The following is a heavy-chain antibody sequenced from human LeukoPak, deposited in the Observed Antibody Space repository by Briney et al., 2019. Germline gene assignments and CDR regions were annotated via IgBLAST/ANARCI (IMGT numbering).Heavy chain of an antibody. CDR2: IHRSGSP. D-gene: IGHD1-14*01. CDR3: AREILGGFNPGAY. CDR1: LDSTTSNF. J-gene: IGHJ4*02. Sequence: SETLSLTCTVSLDSTTSNFWSWVRQPPGKGLEWIGEIHRSGSPNYNPSLQSRVSISIDRSRNQIALELSSVTAADTAVYYCAREILGGFNPGAYWGQGTLVTVSS. V-gene: IGHV4-4*02.